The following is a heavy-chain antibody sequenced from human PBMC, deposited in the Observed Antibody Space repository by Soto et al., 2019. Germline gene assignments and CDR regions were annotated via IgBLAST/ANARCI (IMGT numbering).Heavy chain of an antibody. V-gene: IGHV4-34*01. D-gene: IGHD3-3*01. CDR1: GGSFSGYY. CDR2: INHSGST. Sequence: SETLSLTCAVYGGSFSGYYWSWIRQPPGKWLEWIGEINHSGSTNYNPSLKSRVTISVDTSKNQFSLKLSSVTAADTAVYYCARVPRKIFGVVIKPSYYYYYGMDVWGQGXTVTVYS. CDR3: ARVPRKIFGVVIKPSYYYYYGMDV. J-gene: IGHJ6*02.